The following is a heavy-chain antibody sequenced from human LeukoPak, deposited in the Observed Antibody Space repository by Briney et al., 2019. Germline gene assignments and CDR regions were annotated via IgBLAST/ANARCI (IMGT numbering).Heavy chain of an antibody. D-gene: IGHD2-8*01. CDR3: ASGRLGYCTNGVCYDAFDI. V-gene: IGHV3-53*05. J-gene: IGHJ3*02. CDR2: IYSGGST. CDR1: GFTVSSNY. Sequence: GGSLRLSCAASGFTVSSNYMSWVRQAPGKGLEWVSVIYSGGSTYYADSVKGRFTISRDNSKNTLYLQMNSLRAEDTAVYYCASGRLGYCTNGVCYDAFDIWGQGTMVTVSS.